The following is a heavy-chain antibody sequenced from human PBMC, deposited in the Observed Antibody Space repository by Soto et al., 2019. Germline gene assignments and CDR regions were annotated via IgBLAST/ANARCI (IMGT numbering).Heavy chain of an antibody. CDR3: TKSRGDAYKWGLGLDQ. V-gene: IGHV3-30*02. Sequence: QERLVESGGGVVQPGGSLRLSGAAPGFTFSDYGLHWVRQAQGRGLEWVALIWHDGINEFYADSVKGRFTISRDISNNTLYLQMNSLRPEDTAVYYCTKSRGDAYKWGLGLDQWGQGTLVTVSS. CDR2: IWHDGINE. CDR1: GFTFSDYG. J-gene: IGHJ5*02. D-gene: IGHD3-10*01.